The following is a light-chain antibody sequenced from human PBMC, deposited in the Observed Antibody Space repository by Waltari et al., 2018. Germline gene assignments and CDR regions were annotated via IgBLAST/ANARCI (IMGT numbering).Light chain of an antibody. CDR3: QQRANWPPLT. Sequence: EIVLTQSPATLSLSPGERATLSCRASQSVSHFLAWYQQKPGQAPRLLIYHASNRATGIPARFSGRGSGTDFTLTISSLEPGDSAVYYCQQRANWPPLTFGGGTRVEI. CDR2: HAS. J-gene: IGKJ4*01. CDR1: QSVSHF. V-gene: IGKV3-11*01.